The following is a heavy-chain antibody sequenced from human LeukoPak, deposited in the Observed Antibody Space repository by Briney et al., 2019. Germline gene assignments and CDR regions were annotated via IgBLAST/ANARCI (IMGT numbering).Heavy chain of an antibody. CDR1: GFTFSSYA. J-gene: IGHJ4*02. V-gene: IGHV3-23*01. Sequence: PGGSLRRSCAASGFTFSSYAMSWVRQAPGKGLEWVSAISGSGGSTYYADSVKGRFTISRDNSKNTLYLQMNSLRAEDTAVYYCAKDQDIVVVPAAGFDYWGQGTLVTVSS. D-gene: IGHD2-2*01. CDR2: ISGSGGST. CDR3: AKDQDIVVVPAAGFDY.